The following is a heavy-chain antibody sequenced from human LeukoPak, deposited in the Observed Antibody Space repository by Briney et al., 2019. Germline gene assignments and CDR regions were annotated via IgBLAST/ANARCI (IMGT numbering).Heavy chain of an antibody. V-gene: IGHV3-72*01. Sequence: PGGSLRLSWAASGFTFSSYAMSWVRQAPGKGLEWVGRTRNKANSYTTEYAASVKGRFTISRDDSKNSLYLQMNSLKTEDTAVYYCAREGDYWGQGTLVTVSS. CDR2: TRNKANSYTT. J-gene: IGHJ4*02. CDR1: GFTFSSYA. CDR3: AREGDY.